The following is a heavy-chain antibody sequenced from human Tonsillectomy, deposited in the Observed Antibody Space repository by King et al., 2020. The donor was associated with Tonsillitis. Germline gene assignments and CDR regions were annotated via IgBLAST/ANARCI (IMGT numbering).Heavy chain of an antibody. Sequence: QLVQSGAEVKKPGASVKVSCKASGYTFTGYYMHWVRQAPGQGLEWLGWINPKSGVTDYAQKFQGRVTMTRDTSITTAYMELSRLRFDDTAVYYCARGSSTMVRGVMLPGDSWGQGTLVTVSS. J-gene: IGHJ4*02. CDR3: ARGSSTMVRGVMLPGDS. CDR1: GYTFTGYY. CDR2: INPKSGVT. D-gene: IGHD3-10*01. V-gene: IGHV1-2*02.